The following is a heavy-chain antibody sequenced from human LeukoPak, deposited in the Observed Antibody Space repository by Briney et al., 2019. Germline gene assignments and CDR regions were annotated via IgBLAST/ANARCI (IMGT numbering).Heavy chain of an antibody. Sequence: QSGGSLSLSCAASGFTLSSYWMHWVRQAPGKGLVGVPRINSDGSRKSYADSVKGRFTISRDNAKNTLYLQMNSLRAEDTAVYYCARDPDLSGYSFFDYWGQGTLVTVSS. V-gene: IGHV3-74*01. CDR2: INSDGSRK. J-gene: IGHJ4*02. CDR3: ARDPDLSGYSFFDY. D-gene: IGHD3-22*01. CDR1: GFTLSSYW.